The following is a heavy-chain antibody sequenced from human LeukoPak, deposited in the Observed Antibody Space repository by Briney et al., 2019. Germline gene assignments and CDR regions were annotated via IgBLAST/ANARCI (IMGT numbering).Heavy chain of an antibody. Sequence: SGTLSLTCGVSGGPITSTNYWTWVRQPPGKGLEWIGEVNLQGSTNYNPSLMGRVAISVDMSDNHISLQLTSVTAADTAVYYCAREGGPYRPLHYSGQGTLVTVSS. CDR1: GGPITSTNY. CDR2: VNLQGST. V-gene: IGHV4-4*02. CDR3: AREGGPYRPLHY. J-gene: IGHJ4*02.